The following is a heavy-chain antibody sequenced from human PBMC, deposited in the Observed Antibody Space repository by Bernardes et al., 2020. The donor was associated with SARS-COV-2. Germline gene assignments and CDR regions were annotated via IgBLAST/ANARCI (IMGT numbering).Heavy chain of an antibody. D-gene: IGHD3-22*01. J-gene: IGHJ2*01. V-gene: IGHV4-34*01. CDR1: GGSFSAYY. CDR3: ARGRRIVEVGRGRWHFDL. Sequence: SETLSLTCAVYGGSFSAYYCNWIRQPPGEGLEWIGEINHSGSTNYNPSLKSRVTMSVDTSKNQFSLKLSSVTAADTAVYYCARGRRIVEVGRGRWHFDLWGRGTLVTVSS. CDR2: INHSGST.